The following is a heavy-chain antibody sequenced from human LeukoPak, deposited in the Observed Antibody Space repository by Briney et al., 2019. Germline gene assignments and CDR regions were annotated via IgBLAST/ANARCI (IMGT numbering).Heavy chain of an antibody. CDR2: ISSSGTTI. V-gene: IGHV3-48*04. J-gene: IGHJ5*01. CDR3: ARGWFDS. CDR1: GFTFSSYS. Sequence: PGGSLRLSCAASGFTFSSYSMNWVRQAPGEGLEWLSYISSSGTTIYYADSVKGRFTISRDNAKNSPYLQMNSMRAEDTAIYYCARGWFDSWGQGTLVTVSS.